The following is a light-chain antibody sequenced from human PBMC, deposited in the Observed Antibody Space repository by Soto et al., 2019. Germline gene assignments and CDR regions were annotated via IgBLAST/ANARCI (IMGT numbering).Light chain of an antibody. CDR3: QQYDSSPRT. V-gene: IGKV1-5*01. J-gene: IGKJ1*01. CDR2: DAS. CDR1: QSMSSW. Sequence: DSQMTPSPSTLSASVGDRVTITCRASQSMSSWLAWYQQKPGKAPKLLIYDASSLESGVPSRFSGRGSGTDFTLTINRLEPEDFAVYYCQQYDSSPRTFGQGTKVDIK.